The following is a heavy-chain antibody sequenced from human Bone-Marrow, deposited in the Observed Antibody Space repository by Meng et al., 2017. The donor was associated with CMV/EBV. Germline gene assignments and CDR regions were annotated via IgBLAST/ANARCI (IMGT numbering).Heavy chain of an antibody. V-gene: IGHV3-9*01. CDR3: ARDSYEVPFDP. Sequence: SLKISCAASGFSFDDYAMHWVRQAPGKGLEWVSGISWNSGSIGYADSVKGRFTISRDNAKNSLYLQMNSLRAEDTAVYYCARDSYEVPFDPWGQGTLVTVSS. CDR2: ISWNSGSI. D-gene: IGHD3-22*01. J-gene: IGHJ5*02. CDR1: GFSFDDYA.